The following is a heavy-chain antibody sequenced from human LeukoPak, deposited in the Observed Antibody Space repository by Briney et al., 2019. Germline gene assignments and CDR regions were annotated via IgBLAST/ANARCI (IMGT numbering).Heavy chain of an antibody. V-gene: IGHV3-30*18. D-gene: IGHD1-20*01. J-gene: IGHJ4*02. Sequence: PGGSLRLSCAASGFTFRTYGMHWVRQAPGKGLEWVALISYDGGNKYYVDSVRGRFTISRDNSKNTLYLQMNNLRAEDTAVYYCAKDVNLNGRGYFDFWGQGTLVTVSS. CDR3: AKDVNLNGRGYFDF. CDR1: GFTFRTYG. CDR2: ISYDGGNK.